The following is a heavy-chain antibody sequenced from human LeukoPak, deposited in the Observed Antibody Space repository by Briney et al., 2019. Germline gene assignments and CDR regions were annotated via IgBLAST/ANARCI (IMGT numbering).Heavy chain of an antibody. CDR3: ARDREYSGYDYEGRFDP. J-gene: IGHJ5*02. CDR2: ISAYNGNT. Sequence: KISCKGSGYTFTSYGISWVRQAPGQGLEWMGWISAYNGNTNYAQKLQGRVTMTTDTSTSTAYMELRSLRSDDTAVYYCARDREYSGYDYEGRFDPWGQGTLVTVSS. CDR1: GYTFTSYG. V-gene: IGHV1-18*01. D-gene: IGHD5-12*01.